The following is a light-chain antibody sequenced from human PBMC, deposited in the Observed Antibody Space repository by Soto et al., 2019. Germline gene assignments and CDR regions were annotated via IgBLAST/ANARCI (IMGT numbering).Light chain of an antibody. V-gene: IGKV3-20*01. Sequence: ENVLTQSPGTLSLSPWERATVSCRASQNVNNNYLVWYQQRPGQAPGILIHGESSRAAGVPDRFTGSGSGTDLNLAINRLEPEDFAVYYCQKYGSSPWTFGQGTKVDIK. CDR3: QKYGSSPWT. CDR2: GES. J-gene: IGKJ1*01. CDR1: QNVNNNY.